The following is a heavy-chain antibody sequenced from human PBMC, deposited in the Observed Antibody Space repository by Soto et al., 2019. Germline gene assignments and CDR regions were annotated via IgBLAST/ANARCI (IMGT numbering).Heavy chain of an antibody. D-gene: IGHD4-17*01. Sequence: GGSLRLSCAASGFTFVHYWMNWVRQAPGKGLEWLANIKEDGSEIYYVASVKGRFTISRDNTKNSLYLQMNSLRAEDTALYYCARAGYGIPFDYWGQGTLVTVSS. CDR1: GFTFVHYW. J-gene: IGHJ4*02. CDR3: ARAGYGIPFDY. V-gene: IGHV3-7*03. CDR2: IKEDGSEI.